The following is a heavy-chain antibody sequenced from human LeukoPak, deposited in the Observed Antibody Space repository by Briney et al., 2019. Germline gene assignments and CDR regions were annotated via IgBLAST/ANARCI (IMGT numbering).Heavy chain of an antibody. CDR3: ARYFNSNGYSSLRGDY. V-gene: IGHV3-53*01. Sequence: GGSLRLSCAASGFTVSSNYMSWVRQAPGKGLEWVSVIYSGGSTYYADSVKGRFTISRDNSKNTLYLQMNSLRAEDTAVYYCARYFNSNGYSSLRGDYWGQGTLVTVSS. D-gene: IGHD3-22*01. J-gene: IGHJ4*02. CDR1: GFTVSSNY. CDR2: IYSGGST.